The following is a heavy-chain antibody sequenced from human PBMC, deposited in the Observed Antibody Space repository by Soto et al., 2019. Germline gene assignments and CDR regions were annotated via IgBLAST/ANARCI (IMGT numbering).Heavy chain of an antibody. J-gene: IGHJ3*02. V-gene: IGHV4-59*08. CDR1: GGSINNYY. CDR2: VYYSGTT. Sequence: PSETLSLTCTVSGGSINNYYWSWIRQSPWKGLEWIGYVYYSGTTNYNPTLKSRITILVDTSENQFSLKLTSVTAADTAVYYCARHTDDILTGNEALDIWGQGTVVTVSS. CDR3: ARHTDDILTGNEALDI. D-gene: IGHD3-9*01.